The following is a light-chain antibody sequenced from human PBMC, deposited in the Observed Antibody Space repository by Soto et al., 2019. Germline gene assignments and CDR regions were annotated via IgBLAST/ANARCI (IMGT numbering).Light chain of an antibody. Sequence: QTVLTQPPSVYGAPGQRVTISCTGSSSNIGSGYEVHWYQQLPGTAPKLLIYGNIYRPSGVPDRFSGSKSDTSVSLAITGLQAEDEADYHCQPYDSSLSGVVFGGGTKLTVL. CDR3: QPYDSSLSGVV. J-gene: IGLJ2*01. CDR2: GNI. V-gene: IGLV1-40*01. CDR1: SSNIGSGYE.